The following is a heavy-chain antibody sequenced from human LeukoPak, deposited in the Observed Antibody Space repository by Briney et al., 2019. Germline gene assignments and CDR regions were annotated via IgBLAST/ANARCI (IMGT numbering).Heavy chain of an antibody. D-gene: IGHD3-10*01. V-gene: IGHV3-9*01. CDR2: ISRNSGSI. J-gene: IGHJ3*02. CDR1: GFTFDDYA. CDR3: TKGQHYGSGGWAFDI. Sequence: GGSLRLSCAASGFTFDDYAMHWVRQAPGKGLEWVSGISRNSGSIDYADSVKGRFTISRDNAKNSLYLQMNSLRAEDTALYYCTKGQHYGSGGWAFDIWGQGTMVTVSS.